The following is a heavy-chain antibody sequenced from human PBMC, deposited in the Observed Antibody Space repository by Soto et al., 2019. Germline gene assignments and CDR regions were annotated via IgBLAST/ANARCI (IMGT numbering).Heavy chain of an antibody. CDR1: GFSLGPYG. CDR2: FSGGSGAI. CDR3: ARWNGFGDS. V-gene: IGHV3-23*01. Sequence: GGSLRLSXAVSGFSLGPYGVTWVRQTPEKGLEWVTGFSGGSGAIFYADSVRGRFTISRDSSTAYLQMNNLRPEDTAVYFCARWNGFGDSWGQGSLVTVSS. J-gene: IGHJ4*02. D-gene: IGHD1-1*01.